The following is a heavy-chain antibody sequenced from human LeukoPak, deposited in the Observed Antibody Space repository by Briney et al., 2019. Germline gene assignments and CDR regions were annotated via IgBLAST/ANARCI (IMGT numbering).Heavy chain of an antibody. Sequence: AGGSLRLSCAASGFTFSDYYMSWIRQVPGKGLEWVSYISSSGSTIYYADSVKGRFTISRDNAKNSLYLQMNSLRAEDTAVYYCARLVGDIVVVPAAMLDYWGQGTLVTVSS. V-gene: IGHV3-11*01. D-gene: IGHD2-2*01. CDR2: ISSSGSTI. J-gene: IGHJ4*02. CDR3: ARLVGDIVVVPAAMLDY. CDR1: GFTFSDYY.